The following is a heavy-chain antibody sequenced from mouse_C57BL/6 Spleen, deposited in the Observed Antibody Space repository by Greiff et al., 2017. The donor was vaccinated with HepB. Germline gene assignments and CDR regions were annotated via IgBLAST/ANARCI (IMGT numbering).Heavy chain of an antibody. CDR2: IYPSDSET. V-gene: IGHV1-61*01. CDR3: ARKDFYYDYDVGFAY. D-gene: IGHD2-4*01. CDR1: GYTFTSYW. Sequence: QVQLQQPGAELVRPGSSVKLSCKASGYTFTSYWMDWVKQRPGQGLEWIGNIYPSDSETHYNQKFKDKATLTVDKSSSTAYMQLSSLTSEDSAVYYCARKDFYYDYDVGFAYWGQGTLVTVSA. J-gene: IGHJ3*01.